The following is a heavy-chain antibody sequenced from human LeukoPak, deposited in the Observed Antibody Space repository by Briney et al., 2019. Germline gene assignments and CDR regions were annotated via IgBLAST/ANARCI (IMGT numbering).Heavy chain of an antibody. V-gene: IGHV1-18*01. J-gene: IGHJ6*03. D-gene: IGHD3-9*01. Sequence: GASVKVSCKASGYTFTSYGISWVRQAPGQGLEWMGWISAYNGNTNYAQKLQGRVTMTTDTSTSTAYMELRSLRSDDTAVYYCARLPGYDIADYYYHYMDVWGKGTTVTVSS. CDR1: GYTFTSYG. CDR3: ARLPGYDIADYYYHYMDV. CDR2: ISAYNGNT.